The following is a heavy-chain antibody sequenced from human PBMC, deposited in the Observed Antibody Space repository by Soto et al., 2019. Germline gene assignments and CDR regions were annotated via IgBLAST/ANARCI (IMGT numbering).Heavy chain of an antibody. CDR2: ISAYNGNT. V-gene: IGHV1-18*01. Sequence: GASVKVSCKASGYTFTSYGISWVRQAPGQGLEWMGWISAYNGNTNYAQKLQGRVTMTTDTSTSTAYMELRSLRSEDTAVYYCARGAVGVMRGGYYYYGMDVWGQGTTVTVSS. CDR1: GYTFTSYG. J-gene: IGHJ6*02. D-gene: IGHD3-16*01. CDR3: ARGAVGVMRGGYYYYGMDV.